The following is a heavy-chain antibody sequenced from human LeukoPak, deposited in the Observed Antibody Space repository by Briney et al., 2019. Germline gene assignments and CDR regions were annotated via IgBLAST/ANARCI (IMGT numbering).Heavy chain of an antibody. D-gene: IGHD2-15*01. CDR1: GFTFSSSA. V-gene: IGHV3-23*01. CDR2: ISNNGGYT. Sequence: GGSLRLSCAASGFTFSSSAMSWVRQAPGKGLEWVSAISNNGGYTYYADSVQGRFTISRDNSKNTLCLQMNSLRAEDTAVYYCAKQLGYCSDGSCYFPYWGRGTLVTVSS. CDR3: AKQLGYCSDGSCYFPY. J-gene: IGHJ4*02.